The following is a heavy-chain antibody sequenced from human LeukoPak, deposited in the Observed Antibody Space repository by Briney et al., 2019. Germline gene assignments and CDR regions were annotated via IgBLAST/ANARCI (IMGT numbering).Heavy chain of an antibody. CDR2: INPNSGDT. J-gene: IGHJ4*02. CDR3: ARDYCGGDCFPDY. CDR1: GGTSSSYA. Sequence: ASVKVSCKASGGTSSSYAISWVRQAPGQGLEWMGRINPNSGDTNYAQKFQGRVTMTRDTSISTAYMELSRLRSDDTAVYYCARDYCGGDCFPDYWGQGTLVTVSS. V-gene: IGHV1-2*06. D-gene: IGHD2-21*02.